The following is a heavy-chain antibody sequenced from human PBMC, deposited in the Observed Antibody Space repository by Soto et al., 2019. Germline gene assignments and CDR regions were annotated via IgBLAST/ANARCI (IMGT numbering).Heavy chain of an antibody. J-gene: IGHJ5*02. CDR3: ARTWLPYYDILTGEFDP. D-gene: IGHD3-9*01. CDR1: GYSFTSYW. V-gene: IGHV5-51*03. Sequence: EVQLVQSGAEVKKPGESLKISCKGSGYSFTSYWIGWVRQMPGKGLEWMGIIYPGDSDTRYSPSFQGQVTISADKSISTASLQWSSLKASDTAMYYCARTWLPYYDILTGEFDPWGQGTLVTVSS. CDR2: IYPGDSDT.